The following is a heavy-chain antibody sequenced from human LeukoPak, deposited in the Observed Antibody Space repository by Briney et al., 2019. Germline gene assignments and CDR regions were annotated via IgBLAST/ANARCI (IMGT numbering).Heavy chain of an antibody. CDR1: GFTVSSNY. J-gene: IGHJ3*02. CDR3: ASPSSGQSFDI. D-gene: IGHD6-19*01. Sequence: GGSLRLSCAASGFTVSSNYMNWVRQAPGKGLEWVSVIYTGGNTYYADSVKGRFTISRDNSKNTLYLQMHSLSAEDTAVYYCASPSSGQSFDIWGQGTMVTVSS. V-gene: IGHV3-53*01. CDR2: IYTGGNT.